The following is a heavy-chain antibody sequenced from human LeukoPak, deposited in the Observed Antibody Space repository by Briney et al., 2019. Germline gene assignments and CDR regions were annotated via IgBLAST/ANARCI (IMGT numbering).Heavy chain of an antibody. V-gene: IGHV5-51*01. CDR2: IYPGDSDT. D-gene: IGHD3-22*01. CDR1: GYSFTSYW. CDR3: ARGVVVITGDNYFDY. Sequence: GESLKISCKGSGYSFTSYWIGWVRQMPGKGLEWMGIIYPGDSDTRYSPSFQGQVTISAVKSISTAYLQWSSLKASDTAMYYCARGVVVITGDNYFDYWGQGTLVTVSS. J-gene: IGHJ4*02.